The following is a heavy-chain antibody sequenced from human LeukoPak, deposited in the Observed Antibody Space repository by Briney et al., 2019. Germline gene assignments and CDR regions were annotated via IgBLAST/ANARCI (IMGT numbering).Heavy chain of an antibody. CDR3: ARGLIAAAGSHALDI. V-gene: IGHV4-61*02. Sequence: PSQTLSLTCTVSGGSISSGSYYWSWIRQPAGKGLEWIGRIYTSGSTNYNPSLKSRVTISVDTSKNQFSLKLSSVTAADTAVYYCARGLIAAAGSHALDIWGQGTMVTVSS. CDR2: IYTSGST. D-gene: IGHD6-13*01. CDR1: GGSISSGSYY. J-gene: IGHJ3*02.